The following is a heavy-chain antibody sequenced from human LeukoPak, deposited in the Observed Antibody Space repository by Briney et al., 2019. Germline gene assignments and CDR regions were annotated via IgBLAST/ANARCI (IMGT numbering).Heavy chain of an antibody. CDR1: GFTFSSYA. D-gene: IGHD3-22*01. CDR2: ISGSGDNT. Sequence: GGSLRLSWAASGFTFSSYAMSWVRQAPGKGLEWVSGISGSGDNTYYADSVKGRFTISRDNSKNTLYVQVNSLGTEDTAAYYCAKGSYYDSSGSFYFDYWGQGTLVTVSS. V-gene: IGHV3-23*01. J-gene: IGHJ4*02. CDR3: AKGSYYDSSGSFYFDY.